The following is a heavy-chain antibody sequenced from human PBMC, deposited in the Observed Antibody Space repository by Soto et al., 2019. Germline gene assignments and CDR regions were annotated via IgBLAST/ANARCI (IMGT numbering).Heavy chain of an antibody. V-gene: IGHV4-61*01. CDR2: IYYSGST. Sequence: SETLSLTCTVSGGSVSSGSYYWRWIRQPPGKGLEWIGYIYYSGSTNYNPSLKSRVTISVDTSKNQFSLRLRSVTAADTAVYYCARDRGYSNWYDPWGQGTLVTVSS. D-gene: IGHD2-2*03. CDR3: ARDRGYSNWYDP. CDR1: GGSVSSGSYY. J-gene: IGHJ5*02.